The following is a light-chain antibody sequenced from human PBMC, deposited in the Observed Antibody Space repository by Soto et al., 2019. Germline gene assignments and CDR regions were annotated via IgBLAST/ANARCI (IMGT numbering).Light chain of an antibody. V-gene: IGKV1-5*01. J-gene: IGKJ1*01. Sequence: DIQVTQSPSALSASLGDRVTITCRASQSISSWLAWYQQKPGKAPRLLIYDASTLQSGVASRFSGSGSGTEFALTISNLQPDDFATYYCQQYESYYPWTFGQGTKVDIK. CDR2: DAS. CDR1: QSISSW. CDR3: QQYESYYPWT.